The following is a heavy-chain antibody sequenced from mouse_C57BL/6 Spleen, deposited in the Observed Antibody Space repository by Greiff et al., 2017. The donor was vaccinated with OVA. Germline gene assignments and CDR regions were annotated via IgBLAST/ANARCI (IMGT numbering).Heavy chain of an antibody. V-gene: IGHV5-17*01. J-gene: IGHJ2*01. CDR3: ARPGFDY. Sequence: EVKVVESGGGLVKPGGSLKLSCAASGFTFSDYGMHWVRQAPEKGLEWVAYISSGGSSIYYADTVKGRFTISRDNAKNTLYLQMTSLRSENTAMYYCARPGFDYWGQGTTVTVAS. CDR1: GFTFSDYG. CDR2: ISSGGSSI.